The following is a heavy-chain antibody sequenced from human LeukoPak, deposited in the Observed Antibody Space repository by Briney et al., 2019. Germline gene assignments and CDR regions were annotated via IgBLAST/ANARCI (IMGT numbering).Heavy chain of an antibody. V-gene: IGHV3-7*01. CDR2: IKEDGSQK. Sequence: GGSLRLSCAASGFTFSSYWMSWVRQAPGRGPEWVANIKEDGSQKYYVDSVKGRFTISRDDAKNSLFLQMNSLRVEDTAVYYCVISKGPGLAAYWGQGTLVTVSS. J-gene: IGHJ4*02. CDR3: VISKGPGLAAY. D-gene: IGHD6-13*01. CDR1: GFTFSSYW.